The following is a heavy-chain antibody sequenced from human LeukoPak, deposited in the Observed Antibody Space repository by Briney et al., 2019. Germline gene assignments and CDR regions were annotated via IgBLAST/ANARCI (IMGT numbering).Heavy chain of an antibody. Sequence: PGGSLRLSCAASGFTFSTCAMSWVRQAPGKGLEWVAVISYDGSNKYYADSVKGRFTISRDNSKNTLYLQMNSLRAEDTAVYYCAKDIGVWYSSGWRYYYYGMDVWGQGTTVTVSS. CDR2: ISYDGSNK. D-gene: IGHD6-19*01. V-gene: IGHV3-30*18. J-gene: IGHJ6*02. CDR1: GFTFSTCA. CDR3: AKDIGVWYSSGWRYYYYGMDV.